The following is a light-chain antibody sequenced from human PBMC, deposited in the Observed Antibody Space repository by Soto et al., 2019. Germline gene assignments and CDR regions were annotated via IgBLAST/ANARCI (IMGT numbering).Light chain of an antibody. V-gene: IGKV3-20*01. Sequence: PGGKATLSCRASQSVSSRYSAWYQKTPRPPPSLIIFAASSRASGIPDRFSGRASGTDSPLTISRLEQEDVALFYCQYHGSSPITLGQGTRLEIK. CDR3: QYHGSSPIT. J-gene: IGKJ5*01. CDR2: AAS. CDR1: QSVSSRY.